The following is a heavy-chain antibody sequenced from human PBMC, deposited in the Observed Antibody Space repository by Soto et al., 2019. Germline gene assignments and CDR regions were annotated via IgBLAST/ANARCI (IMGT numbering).Heavy chain of an antibody. Sequence: QVQLVQSGAEVKKPGASVEVSCKASGYTFTSYSIHWVRQAPGQRLEWMGWINTGNGNTKYSQKFQGRVTISRDTSASTAYMELNSLRSEDTAVYYCARERRIDWFDPWGQGTLVTVSS. D-gene: IGHD2-15*01. CDR1: GYTFTSYS. J-gene: IGHJ5*02. V-gene: IGHV1-3*04. CDR2: INTGNGNT. CDR3: ARERRIDWFDP.